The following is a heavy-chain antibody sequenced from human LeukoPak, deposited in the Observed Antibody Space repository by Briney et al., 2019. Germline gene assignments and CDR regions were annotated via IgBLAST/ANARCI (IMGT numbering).Heavy chain of an antibody. Sequence: ASVKVSCKASGYTFTGYYMHWVRQAPGQGLEWMGWIYPNSGGTNYAQKYRGGVTMTRDTSISTASMELSTLSSDDTAVYYCARDPSSGWQFGCDYWGQGTLVTVSS. CDR2: IYPNSGGT. D-gene: IGHD6-19*01. V-gene: IGHV1-2*02. J-gene: IGHJ4*02. CDR1: GYTFTGYY. CDR3: ARDPSSGWQFGCDY.